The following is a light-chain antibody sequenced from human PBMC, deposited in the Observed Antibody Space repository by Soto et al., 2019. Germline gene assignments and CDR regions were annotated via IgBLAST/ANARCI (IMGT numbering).Light chain of an antibody. CDR2: RNN. CDR1: SSNIGSNY. V-gene: IGLV1-47*01. J-gene: IGLJ2*01. CDR3: AAWDNSLSGPV. Sequence: QSVLTQPPSASGTPGQRVTISCSGSSSNIGSNYVYWYQQLPGTAPKLIIYRNNQRPSGVPDRFSGSKSGTSASLAISGHRSEDEADYYCAAWDNSLSGPVFGGGTKLTVL.